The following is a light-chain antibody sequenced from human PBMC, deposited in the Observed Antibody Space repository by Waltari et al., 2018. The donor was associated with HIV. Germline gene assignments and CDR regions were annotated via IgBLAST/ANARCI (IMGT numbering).Light chain of an antibody. CDR2: GSS. CDR3: QQYNNWPLYS. Sequence: EIVMTQSPATLSVSPGERATLSCRASQSVNTNLAWYQQKPGQAPSLLIYGSSCRATCIPARFSGSGSGTGFTLTVSSLQSEDFAVYSCQQYNNWPLYSFGQGTKLEIK. CDR1: QSVNTN. J-gene: IGKJ2*03. V-gene: IGKV3-15*01.